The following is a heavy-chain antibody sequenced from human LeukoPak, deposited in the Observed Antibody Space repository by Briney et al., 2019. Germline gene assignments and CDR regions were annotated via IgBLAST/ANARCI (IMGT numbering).Heavy chain of an antibody. J-gene: IGHJ1*01. V-gene: IGHV5-51*01. CDR1: GYSFTTYW. Sequence: GESLKTSCKGSGYSFTTYWIGWVRQMPGKGLEWMGIVYPGDSDTTYSPSFQGQVTISADKSISTAYLQWSGLTASDTAMYYCARLADGDFHHWGQGTLVTVSS. CDR3: ARLADGDFHH. CDR2: VYPGDSDT. D-gene: IGHD4-17*01.